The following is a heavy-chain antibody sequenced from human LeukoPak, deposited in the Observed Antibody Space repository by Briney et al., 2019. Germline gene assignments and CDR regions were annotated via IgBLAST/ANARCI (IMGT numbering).Heavy chain of an antibody. V-gene: IGHV3-66*01. D-gene: IGHD6-19*01. CDR1: GFTFSSYS. Sequence: PGGSLRLPCAASGFTFSSYSMNWVRQAPGKGLEWVSVIYSGGNTYYADSVKGRFTISRDNSKNTLYLQMNSLRAEDTAVYYCAREVIAVAGYFDYWGQGTLVTVSS. CDR3: AREVIAVAGYFDY. CDR2: IYSGGNT. J-gene: IGHJ4*02.